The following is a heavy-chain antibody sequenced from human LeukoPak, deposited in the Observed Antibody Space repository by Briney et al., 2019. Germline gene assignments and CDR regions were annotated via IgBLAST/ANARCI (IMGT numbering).Heavy chain of an antibody. Sequence: GGSLRLSCAASGFTFSSYAMHWVRQAPGKGLEWVAVISYDGSNKYYADSVKGRFTISRDNSKNTLYLQMNSLRAEDTAVYYCARSLDDNSHYYHGMDVWGQGTTVTVSS. D-gene: IGHD1-20*01. CDR2: ISYDGSNK. CDR3: ARSLDDNSHYYHGMDV. CDR1: GFTFSSYA. J-gene: IGHJ6*02. V-gene: IGHV3-30-3*01.